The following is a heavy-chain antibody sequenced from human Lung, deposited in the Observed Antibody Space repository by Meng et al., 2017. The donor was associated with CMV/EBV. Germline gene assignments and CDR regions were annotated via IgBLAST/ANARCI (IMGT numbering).Heavy chain of an antibody. D-gene: IGHD3-9*01. CDR1: GYTFSRYG. Sequence: ASXXVSXKASGYTFSRYGISYVRQAPGQGLQWLGWVGGCDGDTNYAPEFRGRATMTTDTSTNTVYMELRSLTSDDTAVYYCARDWECLDRSDVFDIWAQGTXVTVSS. V-gene: IGHV1-18*01. CDR3: ARDWECLDRSDVFDI. J-gene: IGHJ3*02. CDR2: VGGCDGDT.